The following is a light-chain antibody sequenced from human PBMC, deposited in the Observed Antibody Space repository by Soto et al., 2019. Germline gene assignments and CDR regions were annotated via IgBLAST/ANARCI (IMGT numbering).Light chain of an antibody. Sequence: EIVLTQSPVTLSLSPGERATLSFRASQTVSSNYLAWFQQKGGQAPRLIIFGASSRAAGIPDRFSSSASATDFIITISRLEHEDFAVYYCQHYGSSWTFGQGTKVDIK. CDR3: QHYGSSWT. V-gene: IGKV3-20*01. J-gene: IGKJ1*01. CDR1: QTVSSNY. CDR2: GAS.